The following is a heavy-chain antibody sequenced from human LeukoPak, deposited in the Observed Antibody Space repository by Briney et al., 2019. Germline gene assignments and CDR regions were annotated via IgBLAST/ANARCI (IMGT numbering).Heavy chain of an antibody. V-gene: IGHV3-74*01. CDR3: ARGGPVKSIYDPHWYDP. CDR1: GFTFSSYW. J-gene: IGHJ5*02. Sequence: PGGSLRLSCAASGFTFSSYWLHWLRQAPGKGLTWVSRINSDGSRINYADSVKGRFTSSRDNAKDTLYLQMNSLRVEDTAVYFCARGGPVKSIYDPHWYDPWGQGTLVTVS. CDR2: INSDGSRI. D-gene: IGHD5/OR15-5a*01.